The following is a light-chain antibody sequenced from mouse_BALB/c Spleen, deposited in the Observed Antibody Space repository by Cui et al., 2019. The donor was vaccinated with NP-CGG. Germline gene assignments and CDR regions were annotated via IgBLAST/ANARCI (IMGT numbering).Light chain of an antibody. J-gene: IGLJ1*01. Sequence: QAVATQESALTTSPGETVTLTCRSNTGAVTTSNYANWVQEKPDHLFTGLIGGTNNRAPGVPARFSGSLIGDKAALTITGAQTEDEAMYFCALWYSNHWVFGGGTKLTVL. CDR3: ALWYSNHWV. V-gene: IGLV1*01. CDR2: GTN. CDR1: TGAVTTSNY.